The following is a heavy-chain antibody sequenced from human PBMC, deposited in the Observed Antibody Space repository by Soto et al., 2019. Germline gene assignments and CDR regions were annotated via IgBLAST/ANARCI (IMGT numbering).Heavy chain of an antibody. CDR2: ISDGSST. D-gene: IGHD2-2*01. CDR3: AKLDSPIVVVPAAHDPYYYYGMDV. CDR1: GFTFRNYA. J-gene: IGHJ6*02. Sequence: LRLSCGASGFTFRNYAMTWVRQAPGRGLEWVSLISDGSSTSYADSVKGRFTISRDNSKNTLYLQMNSLRAEDTAVYYCAKLDSPIVVVPAAHDPYYYYGMDVWGQGTTVTVSS. V-gene: IGHV3-23*01.